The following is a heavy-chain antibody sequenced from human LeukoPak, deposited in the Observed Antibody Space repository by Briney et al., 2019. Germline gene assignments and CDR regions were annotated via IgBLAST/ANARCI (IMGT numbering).Heavy chain of an antibody. CDR1: GYTFTSYD. CDR2: MNPNSGNT. J-gene: IGHJ6*02. D-gene: IGHD6-6*01. CDR3: ARWGLASSSAGYYYYGMDV. V-gene: IGHV1-8*01. Sequence: GAPVKVSCKASGYTFTSYDINWVRQATGQGLEWMGWMNPNSGNTGYAQKFQGRVTMTRNTSISTAYMELSSLRSEDTAVYYCARWGLASSSAGYYYYGMDVWGQGTTVTVSS.